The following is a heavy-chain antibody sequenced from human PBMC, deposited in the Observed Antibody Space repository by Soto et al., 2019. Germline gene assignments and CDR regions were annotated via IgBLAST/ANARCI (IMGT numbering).Heavy chain of an antibody. CDR3: AKAGHFYWLRSDY. V-gene: IGHV3-23*01. CDR1: GFNFRSSA. Sequence: PGVPLRLSCAASGFNFRSSAMHWFRQAPGKGLEWVSAISGSGGSTYYADSVKGRFTISRDNSKNTLYLQMNSLRAEDTAVYYCAKAGHFYWLRSDYWGQGTLVSVSS. CDR2: ISGSGGST. D-gene: IGHD3-9*01. J-gene: IGHJ4*02.